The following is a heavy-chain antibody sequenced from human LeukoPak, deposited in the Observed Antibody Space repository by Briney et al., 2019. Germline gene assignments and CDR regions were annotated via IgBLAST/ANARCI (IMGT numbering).Heavy chain of an antibody. CDR1: GGSISSSSYY. Sequence: SETLSLTCTVSGGSISSSSYYWDWIRQTPGKGLEWIGSIHYSGSTYYNPSLKSRVTIFVDTSKNQFSLKLRSVTAADTAVYYCARGDFWSGQQLDYWGQGTLVTVSS. V-gene: IGHV4-39*01. D-gene: IGHD3-3*01. CDR2: IHYSGST. CDR3: ARGDFWSGQQLDY. J-gene: IGHJ4*02.